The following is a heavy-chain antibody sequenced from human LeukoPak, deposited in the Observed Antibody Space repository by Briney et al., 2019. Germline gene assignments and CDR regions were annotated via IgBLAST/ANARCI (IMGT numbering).Heavy chain of an antibody. CDR1: GASISIYY. Sequence: PSETLSLTCTVSGASISIYYWSWIRQPAGKGLEWIGRMYTSGCGNYSPSLKGRVTMSVDTSKNQFSLKLSSVTAADTAVYYCAIDRGYSYGYWYFDLWGRGTLVTVSS. D-gene: IGHD5-18*01. J-gene: IGHJ2*01. CDR3: AIDRGYSYGYWYFDL. V-gene: IGHV4-4*07. CDR2: MYTSGCG.